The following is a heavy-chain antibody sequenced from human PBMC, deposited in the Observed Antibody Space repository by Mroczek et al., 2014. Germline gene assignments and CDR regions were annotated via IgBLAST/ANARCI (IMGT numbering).Heavy chain of an antibody. CDR1: GDSISSYY. CDR2: IHSNGDT. V-gene: IGHV4-59*01. D-gene: IGHD1-1*01. J-gene: IGHJ4*02. CDR3: AGSQWKGSFES. Sequence: QVQLQQWGPGLVKPSETLSLICTVSGDSISSYYRNWIRQTPERGLEWIGYIHSNGDTDYNPSLEGRVAISLDTSRGHFSLRLTSVTAADTAVYYCAGSQWKGSFESWGRGALVTVSS.